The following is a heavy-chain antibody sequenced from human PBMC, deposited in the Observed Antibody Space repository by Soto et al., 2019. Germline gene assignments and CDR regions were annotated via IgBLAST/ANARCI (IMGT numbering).Heavy chain of an antibody. Sequence: GGSLRLSCAASGFTFSSYGMHWVRQAPGKGLEWVAVIWYDGSNKYYADSVKGRFTISRDNSKNTLYLQMNSLRAEDTAVYYCARAHPNYYGSGSYGLDYWGQGTLVTVSS. V-gene: IGHV3-33*01. CDR1: GFTFSSYG. J-gene: IGHJ4*02. CDR2: IWYDGSNK. D-gene: IGHD3-10*01. CDR3: ARAHPNYYGSGSYGLDY.